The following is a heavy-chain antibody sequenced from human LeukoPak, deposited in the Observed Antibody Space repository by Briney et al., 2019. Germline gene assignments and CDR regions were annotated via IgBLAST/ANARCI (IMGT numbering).Heavy chain of an antibody. D-gene: IGHD1-26*01. CDR2: IWYDGSNK. Sequence: PGGSLRLSCAASGFTFSSYSMHWVRQAPGKGLEWVAVIWYDGSNKYYADSVKGRFTISRDNSKNTLYLQMNSLRAEDTAVYYCATSLPGSRGGDDFDYWGQGTLVTVSS. CDR3: ATSLPGSRGGDDFDY. CDR1: GFTFSSYS. V-gene: IGHV3-30*02. J-gene: IGHJ4*02.